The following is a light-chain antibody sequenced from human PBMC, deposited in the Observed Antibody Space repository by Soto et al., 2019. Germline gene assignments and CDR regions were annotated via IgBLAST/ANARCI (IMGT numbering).Light chain of an antibody. CDR1: QYIHNY. V-gene: IGKV1-5*03. J-gene: IGKJ1*01. CDR2: EAA. Sequence: DIQMTQSPSTLSASVGDRVTITCRASQYIHNYLAWYQQKPGEAPKLLIYEAANLESGVPSRFSGSGTGTEFTLTISSLQPDDFATYYCQQSNNYPWTFGHGTKVEIK. CDR3: QQSNNYPWT.